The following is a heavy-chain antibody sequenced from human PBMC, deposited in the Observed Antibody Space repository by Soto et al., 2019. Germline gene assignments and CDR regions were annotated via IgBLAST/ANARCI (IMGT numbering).Heavy chain of an antibody. CDR1: GGSISSYY. D-gene: IGHD5-18*01. Sequence: PSETLSLTCTVSGGSISSYYWSWIRQPPGKGLEWIGYIYYSGSTNYNPSLKSRVTISVDTSKNQFTLKLSSVTAADTAVYYCARDRGADMAPFGFDYWGQGTLVTVSS. CDR2: IYYSGST. CDR3: ARDRGADMAPFGFDY. V-gene: IGHV4-59*01. J-gene: IGHJ4*02.